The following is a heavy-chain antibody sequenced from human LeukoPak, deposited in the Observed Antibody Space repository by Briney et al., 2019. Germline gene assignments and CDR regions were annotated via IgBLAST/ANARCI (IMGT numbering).Heavy chain of an antibody. J-gene: IGHJ3*02. CDR1: GGSISSGDYY. CDR2: IYYSGST. Sequence: SQTLSLTCTVSGGSISSGDYYWSWIRQPPGRGLEWIGYIYYSGSTYYNPSLKSRVTISVDTSKNQFSLKLSSVTAADTAVYYCARDLPTTAFDIWGQGTMVTVSS. D-gene: IGHD1-7*01. CDR3: ARDLPTTAFDI. V-gene: IGHV4-30-4*08.